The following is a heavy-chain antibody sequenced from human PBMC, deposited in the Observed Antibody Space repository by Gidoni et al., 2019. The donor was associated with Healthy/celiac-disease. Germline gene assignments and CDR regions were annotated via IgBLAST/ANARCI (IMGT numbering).Heavy chain of an antibody. V-gene: IGHV4-31*03. D-gene: IGHD2-15*01. CDR1: GGSISRGGYY. J-gene: IGHJ4*02. CDR3: ARDREDCSGGSCYDCYFDY. CDR2: IYYSGST. Sequence: QVQLQESGPGLVKPSQTLSLTCTVSGGSISRGGYYWSWIRQHPGKGLELIGYIYYSGSTYYNPSLKSRVTISVDTSKHQFSLKLSSVTAADTAVYYCARDREDCSGGSCYDCYFDYWGQGTLVTVSS.